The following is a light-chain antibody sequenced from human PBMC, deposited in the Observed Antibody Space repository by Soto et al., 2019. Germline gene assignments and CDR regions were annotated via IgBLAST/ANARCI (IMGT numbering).Light chain of an antibody. J-gene: IGLJ1*01. CDR3: CSYAGNSEV. V-gene: IGLV2-23*02. CDR1: SGDVGSYNL. Sequence: QSALTQPASVSGSPGQSITIPCTGTSGDVGSYNLVSWYQQHPGKAPKLMIYEVTERPSGVSNRFSGSKSGNTASLTISGLQPEDEADYYCCSYAGNSEVLGTGTKLTVL. CDR2: EVT.